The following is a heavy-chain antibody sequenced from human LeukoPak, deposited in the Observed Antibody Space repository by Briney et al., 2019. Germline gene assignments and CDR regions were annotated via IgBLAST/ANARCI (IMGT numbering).Heavy chain of an antibody. V-gene: IGHV3-48*02. CDR2: ISSSGSTI. Sequence: GGSLRLSCAASGFTFSSYNMNWVRQAPGKGLEWVSDISSSGSTIYFADSVKGQFTISRDNAKNSLYLQMNSLRDGDTAVYYCARLEYYYVSGNYYKLFDYWGQGTLVTVCS. J-gene: IGHJ4*02. CDR3: ARLEYYYVSGNYYKLFDY. D-gene: IGHD3-10*01. CDR1: GFTFSSYN.